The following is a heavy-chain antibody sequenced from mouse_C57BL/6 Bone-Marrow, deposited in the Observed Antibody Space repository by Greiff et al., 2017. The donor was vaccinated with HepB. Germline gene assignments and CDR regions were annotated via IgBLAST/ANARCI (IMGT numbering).Heavy chain of an antibody. J-gene: IGHJ4*01. V-gene: IGHV2-5*01. CDR1: GFSLTSYG. CDR2: IWRGGST. Sequence: VKLMQSGPGLVQPSQSLSITCTVSGFSLTSYGVHWVRQSPGKGLEWLGVIWRGGSTDYNAAFMSRLSITKDNSKSHVFFKMNSLQADDTAIYYCAKNGYGSSFYAMDYWGQGTSVTVSS. D-gene: IGHD1-1*01. CDR3: AKNGYGSSFYAMDY.